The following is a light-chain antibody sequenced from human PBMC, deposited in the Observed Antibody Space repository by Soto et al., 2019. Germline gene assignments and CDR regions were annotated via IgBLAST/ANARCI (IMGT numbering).Light chain of an antibody. V-gene: IGKV1-27*01. CDR3: QKYNSAPLT. CDR1: QDISNS. Sequence: DIQITQSPSSPSASVGDRVTITCRASQDISNSLAWYQQKSGKVPKLLIYAASTLQSGVPSRFSGSGSGTDFTLTISSLQPEDVATYSCQKYNSAPLTFGGGTKVDIK. J-gene: IGKJ4*01. CDR2: AAS.